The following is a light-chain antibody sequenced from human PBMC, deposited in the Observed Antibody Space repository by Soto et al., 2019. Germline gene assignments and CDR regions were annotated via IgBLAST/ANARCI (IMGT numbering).Light chain of an antibody. CDR2: FAS. CDR3: QQYDKWPRT. J-gene: IGKJ1*01. CDR1: QSVSTN. V-gene: IGKV3-15*01. Sequence: EFVLTQSPGTLSLSPWERATLSCRASQSVSTNLAWYQQKPGQPPRLLIYFASTRATAVPARFTAGGSGTEFTLTISSLKSDDLAVYYCQQYDKWPRTFGQGTKVDIK.